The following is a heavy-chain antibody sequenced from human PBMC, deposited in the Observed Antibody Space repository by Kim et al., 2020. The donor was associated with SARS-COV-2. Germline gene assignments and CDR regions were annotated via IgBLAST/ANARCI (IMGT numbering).Heavy chain of an antibody. Sequence: GGSLRLSCAASGFTFSSYDMRWVRQAPGKGLEWVSAIGTDGGTYYPASVKGRITISRENAKNNLYLQMNSVRAADTAVYYCARGFDSIGESRRYYYYGMDGGGQGTTATPS. CDR2: IGTDGGT. D-gene: IGHD3-10*01. V-gene: IGHV3-13*04. J-gene: IGHJ6*01. CDR3: ARGFDSIGESRRYYYYGMDG. CDR1: GFTFSSYD.